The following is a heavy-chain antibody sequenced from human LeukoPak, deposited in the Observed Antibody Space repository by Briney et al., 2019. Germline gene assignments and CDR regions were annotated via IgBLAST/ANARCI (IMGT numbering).Heavy chain of an antibody. D-gene: IGHD2/OR15-2a*01. V-gene: IGHV3-30*18. Sequence: GGSLRLSCAASGFTFSSYGMHWVRQAPGKGLEWVAVISYDGSNKYYADSVKGRFTISRDNSKNTLYLQMNSLRAEDTAVYYCAKLVTVRGIDHWGQGTLVTVSS. CDR2: ISYDGSNK. CDR3: AKLVTVRGIDH. J-gene: IGHJ4*02. CDR1: GFTFSSYG.